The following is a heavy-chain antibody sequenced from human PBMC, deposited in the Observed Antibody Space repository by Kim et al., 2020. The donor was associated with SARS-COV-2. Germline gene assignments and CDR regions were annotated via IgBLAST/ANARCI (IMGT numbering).Heavy chain of an antibody. V-gene: IGHV3-9*01. CDR3: TKARCSGYYYRVGYFDY. D-gene: IGHD5-12*01. CDR1: GFTFDDYA. J-gene: IGHJ4*01. CDR2: IRQNSGDI. Sequence: GGSLRLSCAASGFTFDDYAMRWVRQAPGKGLEWVSDIRQNSGDIDYADSVKGRFTISRDNAKNSLYLQMNSLRAEDTAVYYCTKARCSGYYYRVGYFDY.